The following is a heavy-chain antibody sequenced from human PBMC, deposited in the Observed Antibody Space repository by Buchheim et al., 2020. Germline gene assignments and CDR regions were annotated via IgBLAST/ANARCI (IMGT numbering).Heavy chain of an antibody. D-gene: IGHD3-22*01. CDR3: ARGSSSGWLLRSFNY. J-gene: IGHJ4*02. Sequence: QVQLQQWGAGLLKPSETLSLTCAVYGGSFSGYYWSWIRQPPGKGLEWIGEINHSGSTNYNPSLKSRVTISVDTSKNQFSPKLSSATAADTAVYYCARGSSSGWLLRSFNYWGQGTL. V-gene: IGHV4-34*01. CDR2: INHSGST. CDR1: GGSFSGYY.